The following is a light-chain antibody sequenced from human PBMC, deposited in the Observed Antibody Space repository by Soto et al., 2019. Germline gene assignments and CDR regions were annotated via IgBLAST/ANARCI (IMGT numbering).Light chain of an antibody. CDR2: EVT. Sequence: QSALTQPASVSGSPGQSITISCTGTSSDVGSYIYVSWHQQHPGQAPKLMIYEVTHRASGIPDRFSASKSGNTASLTISGLQAGDEADYYCSSYRSSSTYVFGTGTK. V-gene: IGLV2-14*01. CDR3: SSYRSSSTYV. J-gene: IGLJ1*01. CDR1: SSDVGSYIY.